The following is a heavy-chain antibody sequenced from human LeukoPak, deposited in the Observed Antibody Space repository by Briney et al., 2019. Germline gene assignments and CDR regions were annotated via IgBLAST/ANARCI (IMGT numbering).Heavy chain of an antibody. CDR3: AGRGLRPVY. Sequence: PGGSLRLSCAASGFTFSSYGMHWVRQAPGKGLEWVAFIRYDGSNKYYADSAKGGFTISRDNSKNTRYLQMNSLRAEDTAVYYCAGRGLRPVYWGQGTLVTVSS. V-gene: IGHV3-30*02. D-gene: IGHD2-15*01. J-gene: IGHJ4*02. CDR2: IRYDGSNK. CDR1: GFTFSSYG.